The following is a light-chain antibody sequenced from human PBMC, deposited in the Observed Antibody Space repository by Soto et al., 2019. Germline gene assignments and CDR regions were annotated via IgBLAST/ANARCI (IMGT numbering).Light chain of an antibody. J-gene: IGKJ1*01. CDR1: QSVRSD. Sequence: EIVMTQSRATLSVSPGERVTLSCRASQSVRSDLAWYQQKPGQAPRLLIYDASTRATDIPDRFSGTGSGTEFTLTISSLQSEDFATYYCQQYNYWWTFGQGTKVEIK. CDR3: QQYNYWWT. V-gene: IGKV3-15*01. CDR2: DAS.